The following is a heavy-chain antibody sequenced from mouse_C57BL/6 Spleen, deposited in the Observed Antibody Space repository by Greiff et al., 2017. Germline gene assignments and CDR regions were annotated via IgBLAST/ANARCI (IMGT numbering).Heavy chain of an antibody. V-gene: IGHV1-42*01. CDR3: AISVTYYYGSSPYAMDY. D-gene: IGHD1-1*01. Sequence: VQLQQSGPELVKPGASVKISCKASGYSFTGYYMNWVKQSPEKSLEWIGEINPSTGGTTYNQKFKAKATLPVDKSSSTANMQLKSLTSEDSAVYYCAISVTYYYGSSPYAMDYWGQGTSVTVSS. CDR1: GYSFTGYY. CDR2: INPSTGGT. J-gene: IGHJ4*01.